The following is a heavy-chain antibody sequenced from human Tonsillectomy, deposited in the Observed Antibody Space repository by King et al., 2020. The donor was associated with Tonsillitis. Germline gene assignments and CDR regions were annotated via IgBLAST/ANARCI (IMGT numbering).Heavy chain of an antibody. CDR2: IIPLFGTA. J-gene: IGHJ6*03. Sequence: QVQLVQSGAEVQKPGSSVKVSCEASGGTFSSYAITWVRQAPGQGLEWMGGIIPLFGTANYAQKFQGRVAITADESTSTVYMELSSLRFEDTAVYYCAFYDSGRYYKSDYYYYYMDVWGKGTTVTVSS. D-gene: IGHD3-10*01. V-gene: IGHV1-69*01. CDR3: AFYDSGRYYKSDYYYYYMDV. CDR1: GGTFSSYA.